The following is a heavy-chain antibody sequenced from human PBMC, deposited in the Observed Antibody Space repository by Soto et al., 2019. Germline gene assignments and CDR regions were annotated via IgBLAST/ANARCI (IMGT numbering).Heavy chain of an antibody. D-gene: IGHD6-19*01. J-gene: IGHJ6*02. CDR2: INSDGSST. V-gene: IGHV3-74*01. CDR1: GFTFSSYW. Sequence: PGGSLRLSCAASGFTFSSYWMHWFRQAPGKGLVWVSRINSDGSSTSYADSVKGRFTISRDNAKNTLYLQMNSLRAEDTAVYYCARVQPGYSSGYYYYYGMDVWGQGTTVTVSS. CDR3: ARVQPGYSSGYYYYYGMDV.